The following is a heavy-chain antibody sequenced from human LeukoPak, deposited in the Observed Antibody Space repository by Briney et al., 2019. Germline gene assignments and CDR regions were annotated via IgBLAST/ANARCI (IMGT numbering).Heavy chain of an antibody. CDR1: GYTFTSYG. D-gene: IGHD6-13*01. V-gene: IGHV1-18*01. CDR3: ARAPRIAAAGSSGYYYYYGMDV. J-gene: IGHJ6*02. Sequence: GASVKVSCKASGYTFTSYGISWVRQAPGQGLEWMGWISAYNGNTNYAQKLQGRVTMTTDTSTSTAYMELRSLRSDDTAVYYCARAPRIAAAGSSGYYYYYGMDVWGQGTTVTVSS. CDR2: ISAYNGNT.